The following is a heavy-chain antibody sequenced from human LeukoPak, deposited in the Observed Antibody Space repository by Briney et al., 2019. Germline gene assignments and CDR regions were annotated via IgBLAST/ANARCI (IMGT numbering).Heavy chain of an antibody. Sequence: ASVKVSCKASGYTFTGYYMHWVRQAPGLGLEWMGWINPNSGGTNYAQKFQGRVTMTRDTSISTAYMELSRLRSDDTAVYYCARVVVVPAAKDYYYYMDVWGKGTTVTVSS. CDR2: INPNSGGT. V-gene: IGHV1-2*02. CDR3: ARVVVVPAAKDYYYYMDV. D-gene: IGHD2-2*01. J-gene: IGHJ6*03. CDR1: GYTFTGYY.